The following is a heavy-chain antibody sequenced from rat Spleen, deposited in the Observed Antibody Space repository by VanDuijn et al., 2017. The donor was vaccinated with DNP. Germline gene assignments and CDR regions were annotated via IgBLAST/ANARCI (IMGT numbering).Heavy chain of an antibody. Sequence: EVQLVESGGGLVQPGGSMTLSCVASGFTLSDFYMGWVRQAPTKGLEWVASISTGGGNTYYRDSVKGRFTISRDNAKNTQYLQMDSLRSEDTATYYCTTVSSYIDYFDYWGQGVMVTVSS. D-gene: IGHD1-11*01. V-gene: IGHV5-25*01. CDR1: GFTLSDFY. J-gene: IGHJ2*01. CDR3: TTVSSYIDYFDY. CDR2: ISTGGGNT.